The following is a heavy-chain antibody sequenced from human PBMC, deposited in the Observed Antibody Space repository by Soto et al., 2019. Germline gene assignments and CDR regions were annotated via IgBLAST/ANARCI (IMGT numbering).Heavy chain of an antibody. CDR3: ARLTGRYGSEKIDAFDI. J-gene: IGHJ3*02. V-gene: IGHV4-59*01. CDR1: GGSISSYY. CDR2: IYYSGST. D-gene: IGHD3-10*01. Sequence: TSETLSLTCTVSGGSISSYYWSWIRQPPGKGLEWIGYIYYSGSTNYNPSLKSRVTISVDTSKNQFSLKLSSVTAADTAVYYCARLTGRYGSEKIDAFDIWGQGTMVTVSS.